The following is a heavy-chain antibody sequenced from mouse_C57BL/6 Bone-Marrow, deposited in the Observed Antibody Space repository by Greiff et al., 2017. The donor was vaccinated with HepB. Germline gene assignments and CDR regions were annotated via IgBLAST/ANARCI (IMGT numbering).Heavy chain of an antibody. CDR2: IYPRSGNP. J-gene: IGHJ2*01. V-gene: IGHV1-81*01. Sequence: QVQLQQSGAELARPGASVKLSCKASGYTFTSYGISWVKQRTGQGLEWIGEIYPRSGNPYYNEKFKGKATLTADKSSSTAYMELRSLTSEDSAVYFCARCPLIYYYGYFDYWGQGTTLTVSS. CDR1: GYTFTSYG. D-gene: IGHD1-1*01. CDR3: ARCPLIYYYGYFDY.